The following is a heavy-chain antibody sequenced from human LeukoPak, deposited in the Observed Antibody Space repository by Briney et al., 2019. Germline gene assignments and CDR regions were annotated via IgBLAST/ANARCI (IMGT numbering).Heavy chain of an antibody. V-gene: IGHV1-2*06. Sequence: ASVKVSCKASGYTFTGYYMHWVRQAPGQGLEWMGRINPNSGGTNYAQKFQGRVTMTRDTSISTAYMELSRLRSDDTAVYYCAKSNGYDFWSGYYDYWGQGTLVTVSS. J-gene: IGHJ4*02. CDR1: GYTFTGYY. CDR2: INPNSGGT. CDR3: AKSNGYDFWSGYYDY. D-gene: IGHD3-3*01.